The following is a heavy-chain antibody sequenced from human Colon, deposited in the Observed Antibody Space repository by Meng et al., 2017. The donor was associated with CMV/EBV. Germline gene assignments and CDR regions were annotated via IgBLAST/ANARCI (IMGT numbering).Heavy chain of an antibody. CDR1: GGSISNYY. V-gene: IGHV4-59*01. Sequence: SETLSLTCNVYGGSISNYYWSWIRQAPGKGLEWIGYNYDSGSTKYNPSLKSRVTISVDRSKNQFSLRLRFVTAADTAVYYCAKSSRFSHYYGMDVWGQGTTVTVSS. J-gene: IGHJ6*02. D-gene: IGHD3-3*01. CDR2: NYDSGST. CDR3: AKSSRFSHYYGMDV.